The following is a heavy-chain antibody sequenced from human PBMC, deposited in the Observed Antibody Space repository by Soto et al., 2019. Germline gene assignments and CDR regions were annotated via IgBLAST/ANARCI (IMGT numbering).Heavy chain of an antibody. V-gene: IGHV4-31*03. CDR1: GGSISSGGYY. J-gene: IGHJ5*02. CDR2: IYYSGST. CDR3: ARTYYYDSSGYCNWFDP. Sequence: PSETLSLTCTVSGGSISSGGYYWSWIRQHPGKGLEWIGYIYYSGSTYYNPSLKSRVTISVDTSKNQFSLKLSSVTAADTAVYYCARTYYYDSSGYCNWFDPWGQGTLVTVSS. D-gene: IGHD3-22*01.